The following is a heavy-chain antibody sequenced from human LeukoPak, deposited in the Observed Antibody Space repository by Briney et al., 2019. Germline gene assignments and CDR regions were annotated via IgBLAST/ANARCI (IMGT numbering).Heavy chain of an antibody. CDR2: INPNSGGT. V-gene: IGHV1-2*06. Sequence: ASVKVSCKASGYTFTGYYMHWVRQAPGQGLEWMGRINPNSGGTNYAQKSQGRVTMTRDTSISTAYMELSRLRSDDTAVYYCARDLFDYYYDSSGYLNYWGQGTLVTVSS. D-gene: IGHD3-22*01. J-gene: IGHJ4*02. CDR3: ARDLFDYYYDSSGYLNY. CDR1: GYTFTGYY.